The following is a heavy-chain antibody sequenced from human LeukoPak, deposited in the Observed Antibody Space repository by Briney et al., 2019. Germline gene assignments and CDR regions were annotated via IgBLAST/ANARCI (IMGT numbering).Heavy chain of an antibody. V-gene: IGHV1-2*02. CDR2: INPNSGST. Sequence: ASVKVSCKASAYTFTDYYIHWVRQAPGQGLEWMGWINPNSGSTNYAQRFQGRVTMTRDTSISTAYMDLSRLRSDDTAVYYCARLQYTSGSYYYYYGMDVWGQGTTVIVSS. CDR3: ARLQYTSGSYYYYYGMDV. J-gene: IGHJ6*02. CDR1: AYTFTDYY. D-gene: IGHD3-22*01.